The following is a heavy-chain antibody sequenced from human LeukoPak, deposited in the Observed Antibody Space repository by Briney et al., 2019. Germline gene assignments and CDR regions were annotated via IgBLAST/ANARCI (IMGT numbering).Heavy chain of an antibody. CDR1: GFTFSSYA. D-gene: IGHD1-26*01. CDR3: ARERWDRGYYYYYMDV. V-gene: IGHV3-23*01. Sequence: PGGSLRLSCAASGFTFSSYAMSWVRQAPGKGLEWVSSISGSDGSTYYADSVKGRFTISRDNSKNTLYLQMNSLRAEDTAVYYCARERWDRGYYYYYMDVWGKGTTVTISS. J-gene: IGHJ6*03. CDR2: ISGSDGST.